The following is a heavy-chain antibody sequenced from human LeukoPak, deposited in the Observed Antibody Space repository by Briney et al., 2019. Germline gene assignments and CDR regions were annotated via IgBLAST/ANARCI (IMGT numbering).Heavy chain of an antibody. V-gene: IGHV4-39*01. CDR1: GGSISSSSYY. J-gene: IGHJ5*02. D-gene: IGHD5-24*01. Sequence: PSETLSLTCTVSGGSISSSSYYWGWIRQPPGKGLEWIGSIYYSGSTYYNPSLKSRVTISVDTSKNQFSLKLSSVTAADTAVYYCARGFRILTRGGYKGVEWFDPWGQGTLVTVSS. CDR2: IYYSGST. CDR3: ARGFRILTRGGYKGVEWFDP.